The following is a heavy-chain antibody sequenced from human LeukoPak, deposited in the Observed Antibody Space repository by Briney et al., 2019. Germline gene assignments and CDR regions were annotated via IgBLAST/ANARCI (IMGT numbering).Heavy chain of an antibody. J-gene: IGHJ3*02. Sequence: GGSLRLSCAASGFAFSSYWMSWVRQAPGKGLEWVANIKQDGSEKYYVDSVKGRFTISRDNAKNSLYLQMNSLRAEDAAVYYCARIGRGHDAFDIWGQGTMVTVSS. V-gene: IGHV3-7*01. CDR2: IKQDGSEK. CDR1: GFAFSSYW. CDR3: ARIGRGHDAFDI. D-gene: IGHD3-10*01.